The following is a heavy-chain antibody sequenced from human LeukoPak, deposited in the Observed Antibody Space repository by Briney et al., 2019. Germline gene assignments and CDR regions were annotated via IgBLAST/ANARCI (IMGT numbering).Heavy chain of an antibody. CDR3: AREYYYDSSGPYFDY. CDR2: IYYSGST. V-gene: IGHV4-30-4*01. J-gene: IGHJ4*02. CDR1: GGSISSGDYY. Sequence: SETLSLTCTVSGGSISSGDYYWSWIRQPPGKGLEWIGYIYYSGSTYYNPSLKSRVTISVDTSKNQFSLKLSFVTAADTAVYYCAREYYYDSSGPYFDYWGQGTLVTVSS. D-gene: IGHD3-22*01.